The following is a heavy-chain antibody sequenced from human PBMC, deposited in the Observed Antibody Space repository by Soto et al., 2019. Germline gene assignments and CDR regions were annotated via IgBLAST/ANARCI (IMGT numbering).Heavy chain of an antibody. Sequence: SETLSLTCTFSGGSIISSSYYWCWIRQPPGKGLEWIGSIYYSGSTYYNPSLKSRVTISVDTSKNQFSLKVSSVIAADTAVYYCARHKSDSSAGMDVWGQGTTVTVSS. CDR2: IYYSGST. CDR3: ARHKSDSSAGMDV. D-gene: IGHD6-19*01. V-gene: IGHV4-39*01. CDR1: GGSIISSSYY. J-gene: IGHJ6*02.